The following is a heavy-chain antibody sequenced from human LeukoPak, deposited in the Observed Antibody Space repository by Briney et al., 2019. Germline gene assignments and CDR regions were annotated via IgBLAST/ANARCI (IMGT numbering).Heavy chain of an antibody. V-gene: IGHV1-46*01. Sequence: GASVKLSCNASGYTFTSYYMHWIRQPPGQGLEWIALINPSGGSRSYAQKFKGRVDMTKDTSTTRVYMERSRLRSEHPAVYYCAREGYTVMARRYFDSRGQGTLATVSS. J-gene: IGHJ4*02. CDR2: INPSGGSR. CDR3: AREGYTVMARRYFDS. CDR1: GYTFTSYY. D-gene: IGHD5-18*01.